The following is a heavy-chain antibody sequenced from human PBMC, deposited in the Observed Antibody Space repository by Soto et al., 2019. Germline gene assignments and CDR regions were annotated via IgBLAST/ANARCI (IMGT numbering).Heavy chain of an antibody. Sequence: SETLSLTCAVYGGSFSGYYWSWIRQPPGKGLECIGEINHSGSTNYNPSLKSRVTISVDTSKNQFSLKLSSVTAADTAVYYCARGGIRGYDYIWGSYRSGLFDYWGQGPLVTVSS. V-gene: IGHV4-34*01. CDR2: INHSGST. D-gene: IGHD3-16*02. CDR3: ARGGIRGYDYIWGSYRSGLFDY. J-gene: IGHJ4*02. CDR1: GGSFSGYY.